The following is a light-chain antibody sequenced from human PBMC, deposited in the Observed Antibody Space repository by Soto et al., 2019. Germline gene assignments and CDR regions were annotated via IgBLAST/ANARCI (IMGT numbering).Light chain of an antibody. Sequence: QSVLTQPPSASGTPGQRVTISCSGSSSNIGSNTVNWYQQLPGTAPKLLIYSNNERPSGVPDRFSGSKSGTSASLAISGLQSEDEADFYCAAWDDSLNAYVIGTGNKLTVL. V-gene: IGLV1-44*01. CDR1: SSNIGSNT. CDR2: SNN. CDR3: AAWDDSLNAYV. J-gene: IGLJ1*01.